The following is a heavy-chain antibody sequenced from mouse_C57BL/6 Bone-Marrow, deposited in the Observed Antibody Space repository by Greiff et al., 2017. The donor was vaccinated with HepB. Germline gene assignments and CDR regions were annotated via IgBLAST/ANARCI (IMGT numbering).Heavy chain of an antibody. CDR1: GFSLTSYG. CDR2: IWSGGST. V-gene: IGHV2-2*01. Sequence: QVQLKESGPGLVQPSQSLSITCTVSGFSLTSYGVHWVRQSPGKGLEWLGVIWSGGSTDYNAAFISRLSISKDNSKSQVFFKMNSLQADDTAIYYCARGGLRWFAYWGQGTLVTVSA. J-gene: IGHJ3*01. CDR3: ARGGLRWFAY. D-gene: IGHD2-4*01.